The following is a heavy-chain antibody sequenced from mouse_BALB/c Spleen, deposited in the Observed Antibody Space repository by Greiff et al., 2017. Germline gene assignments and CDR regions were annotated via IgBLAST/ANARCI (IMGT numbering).Heavy chain of an antibody. CDR1: GFSLTSYG. J-gene: IGHJ1*01. CDR3: ARERGPRLGYFDV. CDR2: IWAGGST. V-gene: IGHV2-9*02. Sequence: QVQLQQSGPGLVAPSQSLSITCTVSGFSLTSYGVHWVRQPPGKGLEWLGVIWAGGSTNYNSALMSRLSISKDNSKSQVFLKMNSLQTDDTAMYYCARERGPRLGYFDVWGAGTTVTVSS.